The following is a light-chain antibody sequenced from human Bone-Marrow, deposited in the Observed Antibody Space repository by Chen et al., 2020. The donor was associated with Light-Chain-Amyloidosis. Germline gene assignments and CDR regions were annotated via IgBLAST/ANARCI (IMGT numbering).Light chain of an antibody. CDR3: QQYGTSPLT. Sequence: EIVLTQSPGTLSLSPGEGANLSCRASQTISSNYLTWYQQKFGQAPRLLIYGSSSRATGIPDRFTGSWSGTDFTLTSNRLEPEDFAMYYCQQYGTSPLTFGGGTKVEIK. CDR1: QTISSNY. CDR2: GSS. V-gene: IGKV3-20*01. J-gene: IGKJ4*01.